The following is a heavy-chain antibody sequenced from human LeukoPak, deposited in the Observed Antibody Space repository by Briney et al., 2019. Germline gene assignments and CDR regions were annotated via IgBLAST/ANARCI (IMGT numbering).Heavy chain of an antibody. D-gene: IGHD3-3*01. CDR2: IYYSGST. V-gene: IGHV4-39*01. CDR1: GGSISSSSYY. CDR3: ARAYYDFWSGYYFY. Sequence: PSETLFLTCTVSGGSISSSSYYWGWIRQPPGKGLEWIGSIYYSGSTYYNPSLKSRVTISVDTSKNQFSLKLSSVTAADTAVYYCARAYYDFWSGYYFYWGQGTLVTVSS. J-gene: IGHJ4*02.